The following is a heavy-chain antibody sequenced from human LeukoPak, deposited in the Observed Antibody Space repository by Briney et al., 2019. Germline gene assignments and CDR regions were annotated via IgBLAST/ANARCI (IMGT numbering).Heavy chain of an antibody. Sequence: GSLRLSCEGSGFTFDSYAMSWVRQSPGKGLELVSAVTGTGGNTYHADSVKDRFTISRDNSKNTVYLQMNSLRAEDTAIYYCAKVHGSGSYRFDFWGQGTLVTVSS. D-gene: IGHD3-10*01. V-gene: IGHV3-23*01. CDR1: GFTFDSYA. J-gene: IGHJ4*02. CDR2: VTGTGGNT. CDR3: AKVHGSGSYRFDF.